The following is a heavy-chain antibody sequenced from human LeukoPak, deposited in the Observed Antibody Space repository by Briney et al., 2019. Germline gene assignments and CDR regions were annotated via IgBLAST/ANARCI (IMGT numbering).Heavy chain of an antibody. Sequence: PSETLSLTCTVSNGSISNYYWSWVRQPAGKGLEWIGRIYISGTTNYNPSLKSRITMSLDTSKNQLSLKLSSVTAADTAVYYCARDEGGSGYIDCWGQGTLITVSS. J-gene: IGHJ4*02. CDR2: IYISGTT. V-gene: IGHV4-4*07. CDR1: NGSISNYY. D-gene: IGHD3-22*01. CDR3: ARDEGGSGYIDC.